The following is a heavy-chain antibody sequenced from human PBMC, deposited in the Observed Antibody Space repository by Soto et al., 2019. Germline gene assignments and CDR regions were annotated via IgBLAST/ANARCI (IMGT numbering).Heavy chain of an antibody. CDR2: ISSGGSSI. Sequence: PGGSLRLSCAASGFTFSYYSMNWVRQAPGKGLEWVSYISSGGSSIYYADSVKGRFTMSRDNAKNSLYLQMNSLRDKDTAVYYCARDGSLYLGELLRADFYGLDVWGQGTTVTVSS. V-gene: IGHV3-48*02. J-gene: IGHJ6*02. CDR3: ARDGSLYLGELLRADFYGLDV. D-gene: IGHD3-10*01. CDR1: GFTFSYYS.